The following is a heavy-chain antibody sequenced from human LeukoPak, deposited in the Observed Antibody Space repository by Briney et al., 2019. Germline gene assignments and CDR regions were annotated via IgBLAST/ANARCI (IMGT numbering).Heavy chain of an antibody. D-gene: IGHD3-9*01. J-gene: IGHJ4*02. Sequence: GGSLRLSCAASGFTFSSYSMNWVRQAPGKGLEGVSYISSSSSTIYYADSVKGRFTISRDNSKNALYLQMNSLRAEDTALYYCAKGLYYDLLTGYFHWGQGTLVTVSS. CDR1: GFTFSSYS. CDR3: AKGLYYDLLTGYFH. CDR2: ISSSSSTI. V-gene: IGHV3-48*01.